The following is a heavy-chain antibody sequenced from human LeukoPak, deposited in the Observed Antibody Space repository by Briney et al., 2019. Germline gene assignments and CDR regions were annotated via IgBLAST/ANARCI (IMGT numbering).Heavy chain of an antibody. J-gene: IGHJ4*02. V-gene: IGHV3-7*01. Sequence: GGSLRLSCVASDFTFSNYWMSWVRQAPGKGLDWVANIKQDGSEKYYVDSVKGRLTISRDNAKNSLYLQMNSVRAEDTAVYYYARRLSNYNYFDYWGQGTLVTVSS. D-gene: IGHD4-11*01. CDR2: IKQDGSEK. CDR3: ARRLSNYNYFDY. CDR1: DFTFSNYW.